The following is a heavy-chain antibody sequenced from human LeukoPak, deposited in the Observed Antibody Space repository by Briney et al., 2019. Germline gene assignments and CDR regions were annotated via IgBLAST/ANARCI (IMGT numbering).Heavy chain of an antibody. J-gene: IGHJ4*02. CDR1: GFTFSSYW. V-gene: IGHV3-74*01. Sequence: PGRSLRLSCAASGFTFSSYWMHWVRQVPGKGLVWVARINPGGSSITYADSVKGRFTISRDNAKNTLYLQMDSLRAEDTAVYYCAKHQWIQPKSIDYWGQGTLVTVSS. D-gene: IGHD5-18*01. CDR2: INPGGSSI. CDR3: AKHQWIQPKSIDY.